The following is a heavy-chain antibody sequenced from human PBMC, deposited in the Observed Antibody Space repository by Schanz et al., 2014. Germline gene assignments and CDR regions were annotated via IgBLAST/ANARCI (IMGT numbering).Heavy chain of an antibody. Sequence: EVQLVASGGGLVQPGGSLRLSCAASGFAVDNYYMSCVRQAPGRGLEWVSIIFTDGRTYYADSVKGRFTISRDNSKNTLYLQMNSLRAEDTAVYYCAKTPREYCNYDNCPNWFDSWGQGTLVTASS. CDR2: IFTDGRT. V-gene: IGHV3-53*01. D-gene: IGHD2-15*01. CDR3: AKTPREYCNYDNCPNWFDS. J-gene: IGHJ5*01. CDR1: GFAVDNYY.